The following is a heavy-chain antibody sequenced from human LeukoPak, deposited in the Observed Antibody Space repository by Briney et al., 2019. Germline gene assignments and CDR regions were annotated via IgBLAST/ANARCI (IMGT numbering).Heavy chain of an antibody. D-gene: IGHD3-22*01. CDR2: IYPGDSDT. CDR3: AGTNYYDSSGYSGMDV. CDR1: GYSFTSYW. J-gene: IGHJ6*02. Sequence: GESLKISCKGSGYSFTSYWIGWVRQMPGKGLEWMGIIYPGDSDTRYSPSFQGQVTISADKSISTAYLQWSSLKASDTAMYYCAGTNYYDSSGYSGMDVWGQGTTVTVSS. V-gene: IGHV5-51*01.